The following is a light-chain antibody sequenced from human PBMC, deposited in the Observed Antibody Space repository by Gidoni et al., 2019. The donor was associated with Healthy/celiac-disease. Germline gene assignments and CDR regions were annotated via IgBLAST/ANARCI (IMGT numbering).Light chain of an antibody. V-gene: IGLV1-40*01. J-gene: IGLJ2*01. CDR1: SSNIGAGYD. CDR2: GNS. Sequence: QSVLTQPPSVSGAPGQRVTISCTGSSSNIGAGYDVHGYQQLPGTAPKPLIYGNSNRPSVFPDRFSGSKSGTSASLAITGLQAEDEADYSCQSYDSSLSGSVFGGGTKLTVL. CDR3: QSYDSSLSGSV.